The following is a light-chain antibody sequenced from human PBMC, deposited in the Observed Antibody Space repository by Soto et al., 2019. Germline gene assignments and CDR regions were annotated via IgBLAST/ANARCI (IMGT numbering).Light chain of an antibody. J-gene: IGKJ1*01. CDR2: DAS. V-gene: IGKV1-5*01. CDR3: QQYDSYSWT. Sequence: DIQMTQSPSTLSASVGDRVTITCLASQSISSWLAWYQQKPGKAPKLLIYDASSLESGVPSRFSGSGSGTEFTLTISSLQTDDFASYYCQQYDSYSWTFGQGTKVDNK. CDR1: QSISSW.